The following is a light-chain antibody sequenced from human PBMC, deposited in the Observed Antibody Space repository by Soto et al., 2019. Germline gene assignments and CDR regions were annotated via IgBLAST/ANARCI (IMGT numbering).Light chain of an antibody. CDR1: QSVPSFS. CDR2: GSS. V-gene: IGKV3-20*01. CDR3: QQYGNSPGT. J-gene: IGKJ2*01. Sequence: ETVLTQSPGTLSLSPGERATLSCRASQSVPSFSLAWYQQKPGQSPRLRIYGSSSRATGIRDRFSGSGFGADFTLTISRVEPEDCAVYYCQQYGNSPGTFGQGTKLEIK.